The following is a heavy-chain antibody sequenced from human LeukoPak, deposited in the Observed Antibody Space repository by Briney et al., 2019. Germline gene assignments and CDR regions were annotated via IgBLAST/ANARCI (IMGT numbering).Heavy chain of an antibody. CDR2: IWYDGSNR. CDR1: GFTFSSYG. Sequence: GGSLRLSCAASGFTFSSYGIHWVRQAPGKGLEWVALIWYDGSNRYYVDSVKGRFTISRDNSKKTVYLQMNSLRAEDTAVYYCARRGFEYWGQGTLVTVSS. J-gene: IGHJ4*02. CDR3: ARRGFEY. D-gene: IGHD3-10*01. V-gene: IGHV3-33*01.